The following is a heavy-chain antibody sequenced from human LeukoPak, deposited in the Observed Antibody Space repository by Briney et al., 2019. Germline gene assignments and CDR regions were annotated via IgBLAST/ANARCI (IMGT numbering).Heavy chain of an antibody. D-gene: IGHD6-19*01. CDR2: IYHSGST. CDR3: ARAGGSSGWNVDY. CDR1: GGSISSGGYS. V-gene: IGHV4-30-2*01. J-gene: IGHJ4*02. Sequence: SQTLSLTCAVSGGSISSGGYSWSWIRQPPGKGPEWIGYIYHSGSTYYNPSLKSRVTISVDRSKNQFSLKLSSVTAADTAVYYCARAGGSSGWNVDYWGQGTLVTVSS.